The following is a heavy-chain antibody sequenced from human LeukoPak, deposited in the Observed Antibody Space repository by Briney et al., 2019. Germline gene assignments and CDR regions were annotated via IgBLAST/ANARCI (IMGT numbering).Heavy chain of an antibody. CDR1: GYTFTSYG. Sequence: GASVKVSCKASGYTFTSYGISWVRQAPGQGLEWMGWISAYNGNTNYAQKLQGRVTMTTDTSTSTAYMELRSLRSDDTAVYYCAREAFDYDILTGEKQIDYWGQGTLVTVSS. J-gene: IGHJ4*02. V-gene: IGHV1-18*01. CDR2: ISAYNGNT. D-gene: IGHD3-9*01. CDR3: AREAFDYDILTGEKQIDY.